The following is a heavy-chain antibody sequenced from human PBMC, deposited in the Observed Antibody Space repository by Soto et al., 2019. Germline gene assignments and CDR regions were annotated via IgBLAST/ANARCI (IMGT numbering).Heavy chain of an antibody. CDR1: GGSFSGYY. Sequence: QVQLQQWGAGLLKPSETLSLTCAVSGGSFSGYYWSWIRQPPGQGLEWIGEINHSGSTNYNPSLKSRVTISVDTSKNQFSLKLSSVTAADTAVYYCARGNLTGRSKDRYYYYYYMDVWGKGTTVTVSS. D-gene: IGHD3-9*01. CDR2: INHSGST. CDR3: ARGNLTGRSKDRYYYYYYMDV. V-gene: IGHV4-34*01. J-gene: IGHJ6*03.